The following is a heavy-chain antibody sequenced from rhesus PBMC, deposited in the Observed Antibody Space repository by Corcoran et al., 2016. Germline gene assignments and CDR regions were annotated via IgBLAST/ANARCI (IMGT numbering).Heavy chain of an antibody. V-gene: IGHV4-106*01. D-gene: IGHD5-12*01. CDR1: GGSISDDYY. J-gene: IGHJ4*01. CDR2: SYGSGGGT. Sequence: QVQLQESGPGLVKPSETLSLTCAVSGGSISDDYYWSWIRQPPGKGLEWIWYSYGSGGGTNYNPSLTSRVTISIDTSKNQYSLKLRSGTAADAAVYYCAIVDTATAYYLDYWGQGVLVTVSS. CDR3: AIVDTATAYYLDY.